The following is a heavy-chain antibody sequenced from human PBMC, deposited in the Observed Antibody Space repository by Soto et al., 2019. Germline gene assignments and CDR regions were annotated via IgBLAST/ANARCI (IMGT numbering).Heavy chain of an antibody. V-gene: IGHV1-18*04. CDR1: GYTFTSYG. CDR2: ISAYNGNT. J-gene: IGHJ3*02. D-gene: IGHD3-3*01. CDR3: AELTYFWCGLYWGDAFDI. Sequence: QVQLVQSGAEVKKPGASVKVSCKASGYTFTSYGISWVRQAPGQGLEWMGWISAYNGNTNYAQKLQGRVTMTTDTSQGKGQMGLGGLGSCGTAVYFWAELTYFWCGLYWGDAFDIWGQGTMVTVSS.